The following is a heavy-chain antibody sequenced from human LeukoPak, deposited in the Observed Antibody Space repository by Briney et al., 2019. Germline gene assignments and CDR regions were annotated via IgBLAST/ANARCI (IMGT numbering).Heavy chain of an antibody. D-gene: IGHD7-27*01. J-gene: IGHJ3*01. CDR2: ISDRGDNT. Sequence: GGSLRLSCAASGFSLTTYAMGWVRQAPGKGLEWVSVISDRGDNTYYGDSVKGRFTISRDSSKNTLYLQMNSLGGEDTALYYCAKGRWGLTINNFDLWGQGTMVTVSS. V-gene: IGHV3-23*01. CDR3: AKGRWGLTINNFDL. CDR1: GFSLTTYA.